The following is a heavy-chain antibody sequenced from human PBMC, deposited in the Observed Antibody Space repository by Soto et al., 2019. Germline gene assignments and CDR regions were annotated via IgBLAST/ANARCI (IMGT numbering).Heavy chain of an antibody. Sequence: GASVKVSCKASGYTFTHYHVYWVRQAPGRGLEWLGMINASGGSTTYAQNLQGRVTMTRDTSTNTVYMELSSLRSEDTAVYYCAREAIKSSGYSRYFQHWGQGTMVTVSS. CDR1: GYTFTHYH. CDR3: AREAIKSSGYSRYFQH. CDR2: INASGGST. V-gene: IGHV1-46*01. J-gene: IGHJ1*01. D-gene: IGHD3-22*01.